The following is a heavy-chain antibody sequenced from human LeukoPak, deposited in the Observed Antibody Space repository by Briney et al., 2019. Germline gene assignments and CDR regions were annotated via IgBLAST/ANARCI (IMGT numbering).Heavy chain of an antibody. CDR3: ARRSCSSSSCYFEY. CDR1: GYTFTSYY. CDR2: INPRDGST. J-gene: IGHJ4*02. Sequence: ASVKVSCKASGYTFTSYYIHWVRQAPGQGLEWMGIINPRDGSTTYAQKFQGRVTMTRDTSTSTVYMDLSSLRSEDTAVYYCARRSCSSSSCYFEYRGQGTLVTVSS. D-gene: IGHD2-2*01. V-gene: IGHV1-46*01.